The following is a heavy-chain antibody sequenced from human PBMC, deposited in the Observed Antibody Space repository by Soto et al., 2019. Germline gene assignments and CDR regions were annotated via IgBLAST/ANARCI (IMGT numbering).Heavy chain of an antibody. V-gene: IGHV3-23*01. CDR2: ISGGGST. Sequence: GGSLRLSCAASGFTFSNYAMSWVRQAPGKGLEWVSAISGGGSTYYADSVKGRFTISRDNSKNTVYLQMNSLRAEDTAVYYCASNFDYWGQGTLVTVSS. J-gene: IGHJ4*02. CDR1: GFTFSNYA. CDR3: ASNFDY.